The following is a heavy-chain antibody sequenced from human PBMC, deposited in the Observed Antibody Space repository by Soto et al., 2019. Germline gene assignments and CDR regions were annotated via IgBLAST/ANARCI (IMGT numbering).Heavy chain of an antibody. Sequence: GGSLRLSCAASGFTFSSYSMNWVRQAPGKGLEWVSSISSSSSYIYYADSVKGRFTISRDNAKNSLYLQMNSLRAEDTAVYYCARDGIVVVPAAIFRVNWFDPWGQGTLVTVSS. CDR1: GFTFSSYS. V-gene: IGHV3-21*01. CDR2: ISSSSSYI. J-gene: IGHJ5*02. CDR3: ARDGIVVVPAAIFRVNWFDP. D-gene: IGHD2-2*01.